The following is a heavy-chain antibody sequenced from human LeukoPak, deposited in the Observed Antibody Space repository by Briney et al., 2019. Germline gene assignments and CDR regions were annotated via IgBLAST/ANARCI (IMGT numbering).Heavy chain of an antibody. CDR3: ARGTDTLDY. V-gene: IGHV1-69*13. J-gene: IGHJ4*02. Sequence: SVKVSCKASGGTFSSYAINWVRQAPGQGLEWMGGIIPIFGTTNYAQKFQGRVTITADDSTSTAYMELSSLRSDDTAVYYCARGTDTLDYWGQGTLVTVSS. CDR2: IIPIFGTT. CDR1: GGTFSSYA. D-gene: IGHD5-18*01.